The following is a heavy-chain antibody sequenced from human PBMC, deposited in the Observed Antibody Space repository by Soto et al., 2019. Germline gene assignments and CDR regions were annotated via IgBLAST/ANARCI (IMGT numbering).Heavy chain of an antibody. J-gene: IGHJ3*02. CDR2: IYPGDSDT. Sequence: EVQLVQSGAEVKKPGESLKISCKGSAYSFTSYWIGWVRQMPGKGLEWMGIIYPGDSDTRYSPSFQGQVTISADKSISTAYLQWSSLKASDTAMYYCARHYPLSTSSSTSPRAFDIWGQGTMVTVSS. D-gene: IGHD2-2*01. CDR3: ARHYPLSTSSSTSPRAFDI. CDR1: AYSFTSYW. V-gene: IGHV5-51*01.